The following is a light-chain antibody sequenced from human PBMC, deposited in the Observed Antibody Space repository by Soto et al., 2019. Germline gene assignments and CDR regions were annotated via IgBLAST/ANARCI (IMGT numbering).Light chain of an antibody. CDR1: SSDVGFYTL. J-gene: IGLJ1*01. V-gene: IGLV2-23*01. CDR3: SSYAGSRTLFV. Sequence: QSALTQPPSASGSPGQSVTISCTGTSSDVGFYTLVSWYQHHPGKAPKLIIYEDNKRPSGVSNRFSGSKSGNTASLTISGLQAEDEANYFCSSYAGSRTLFVFAPGTKVTVL. CDR2: EDN.